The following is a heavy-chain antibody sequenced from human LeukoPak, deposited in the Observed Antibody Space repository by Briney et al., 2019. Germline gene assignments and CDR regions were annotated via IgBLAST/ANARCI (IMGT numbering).Heavy chain of an antibody. CDR1: GGSLSGYY. V-gene: IGHV4-34*01. Sequence: SETLSLTCTVYGGSLSGYYWSWIRQPPGKGLEWIGEINHSGSTNYNPSLKSRVTISVDTSKNQFSLKLSSLTAADTAVYYCARRSYRLVITRYYFDSWGQGTLVTVSS. CDR2: INHSGST. J-gene: IGHJ4*02. CDR3: ARRSYRLVITRYYFDS. D-gene: IGHD3-9*01.